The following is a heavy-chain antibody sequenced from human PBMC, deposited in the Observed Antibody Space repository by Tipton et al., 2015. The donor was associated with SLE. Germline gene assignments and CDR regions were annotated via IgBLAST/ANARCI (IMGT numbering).Heavy chain of an antibody. Sequence: RSLRLSCAASGFTFSSYGMHWVRQAPGKGLEWVAVISYDGSNKYYADSVKGRFTISRDNSKNTLYLQMNSLGAEDTTIYYCARDDDTSGHYSYFGYWGQGTLVTVSS. V-gene: IGHV3-30*19. D-gene: IGHD3-22*01. CDR3: ARDDDTSGHYSYFGY. J-gene: IGHJ4*02. CDR2: ISYDGSNK. CDR1: GFTFSSYG.